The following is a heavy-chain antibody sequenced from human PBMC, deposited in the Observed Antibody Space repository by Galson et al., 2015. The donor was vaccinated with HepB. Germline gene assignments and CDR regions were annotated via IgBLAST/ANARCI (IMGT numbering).Heavy chain of an antibody. Sequence: SVKVSCKASGYIFTDYYIHWVRQAPGQGFEWLGWINPKSDATNYAQKFQGWITMTRDTSINTAYMQLSRLRSDDTAVYFCARELAGTIYYGLDVWGQGTPVTVSS. V-gene: IGHV1-2*04. D-gene: IGHD6-19*01. CDR3: ARELAGTIYYGLDV. CDR2: INPKSDAT. J-gene: IGHJ6*02. CDR1: GYIFTDYY.